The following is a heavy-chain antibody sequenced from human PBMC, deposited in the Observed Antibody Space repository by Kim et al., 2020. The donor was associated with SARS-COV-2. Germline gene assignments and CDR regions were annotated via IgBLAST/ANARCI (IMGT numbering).Heavy chain of an antibody. J-gene: IGHJ4*02. CDR2: ISSSSSTI. CDR3: ARDWGGWERYFDY. D-gene: IGHD6-19*01. Sequence: GGSLRLSCAASGFTFSSYSMNWVRQAPGKGLEWVSYISSSSSTIYYADSVKGRFTISRDNAKNSLYLQMNSLRAEDTAVYYCARDWGGWERYFDYWGQGTLVTVSS. CDR1: GFTFSSYS. V-gene: IGHV3-48*04.